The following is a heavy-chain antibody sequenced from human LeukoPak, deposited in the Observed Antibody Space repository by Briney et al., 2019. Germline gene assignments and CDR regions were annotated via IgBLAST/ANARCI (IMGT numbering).Heavy chain of an antibody. CDR3: AKGELLSTDYYYMDV. Sequence: GGSLRLSCAASGFTFSSYAMSCVRQAPGKGLEWVSAISGSGGSTYYADSVKGRFTISRDNSKNTLYLQMNSLTSEDTAVYYCAKGELLSTDYYYMDVWGKGTPVTVSS. J-gene: IGHJ6*03. D-gene: IGHD1-26*01. CDR1: GFTFSSYA. V-gene: IGHV3-23*01. CDR2: ISGSGGST.